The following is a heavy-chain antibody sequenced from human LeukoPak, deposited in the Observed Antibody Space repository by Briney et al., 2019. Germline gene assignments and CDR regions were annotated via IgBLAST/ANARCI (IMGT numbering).Heavy chain of an antibody. V-gene: IGHV4-39*01. CDR1: GDSFSSGDYY. CDR2: FHYSGST. J-gene: IGHJ4*02. D-gene: IGHD3-10*01. Sequence: SETLSLTCTVSGDSFSSGDYYWGWIRQPPGKGLEWIGSFHYSGSTYYNPSLKSRVTISVDMSKNQFSLTLTSVTAADTAVYYCVLFAGYWGQGTLVTVSS. CDR3: VLFAGY.